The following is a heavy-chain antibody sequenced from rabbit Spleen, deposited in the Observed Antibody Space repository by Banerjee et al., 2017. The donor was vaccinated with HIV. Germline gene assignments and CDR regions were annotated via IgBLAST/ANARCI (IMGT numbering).Heavy chain of an antibody. CDR2: IYNGGTDAP. J-gene: IGHJ3*01. Sequence: QEQLEESGGDLVKPGASLTLTCTASGLDFSSSYWICWVRQAPGKGLEWIACIYNGGTDAPYYANWARGRFTISKTSSTTLTLQMTSLTAADTATYFCARSYISGWGGSTRLDLWGQGTLVTVS. CDR3: ARSYISGWGGSTRLDL. V-gene: IGHV1S45*01. D-gene: IGHD4-1*01. CDR1: GLDFSSSYW.